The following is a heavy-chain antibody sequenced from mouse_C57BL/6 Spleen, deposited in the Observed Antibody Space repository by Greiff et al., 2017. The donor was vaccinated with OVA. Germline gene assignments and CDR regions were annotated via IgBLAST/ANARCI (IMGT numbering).Heavy chain of an antibody. V-gene: IGHV1-9*01. J-gene: IGHJ1*03. CDR2: ILPGSGST. D-gene: IGHD2-5*01. CDR3: FAYYSSYGYFGV. Sequence: VQLQQSGAELMKPGASVTLSCKATGYTFTGYWIEWVKQRPGHGLEWIGEILPGSGSTNYNEKFKGKATFTVDTSSNTAYMQLSSLTTEDAAIYCCFAYYSSYGYFGVWGTGTTVTVSS. CDR1: GYTFTGYW.